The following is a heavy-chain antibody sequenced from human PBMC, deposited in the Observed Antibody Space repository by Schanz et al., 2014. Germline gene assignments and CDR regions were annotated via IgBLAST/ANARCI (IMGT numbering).Heavy chain of an antibody. D-gene: IGHD3-10*01. V-gene: IGHV3-33*01. CDR3: ARDGNYYGSRNYYKTPYYFDY. Sequence: QVQLVESGGGVVQPGGSLRLSCAASGFIFSNYGMHWVRQAPGKGLEWVAVIWSDGSGKYYADSVKRRFTISRDISKNTLHLQVTSLRAEDTAIYYCARDGNYYGSRNYYKTPYYFDYWGQGTLVTVSS. CDR2: IWSDGSGK. J-gene: IGHJ4*02. CDR1: GFIFSNYG.